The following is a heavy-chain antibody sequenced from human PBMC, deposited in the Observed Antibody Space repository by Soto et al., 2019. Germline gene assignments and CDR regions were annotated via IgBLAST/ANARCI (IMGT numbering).Heavy chain of an antibody. Sequence: EVQLVESGGGLVQPGGSLRLSCAVSGFTFSSYWMHWVRQAPGKGLVWVSGVNSDGSGTIYADSVKGRFTISRDNAKNTLYLQINSLRAEDTAVYFCARDCSGGSCYPGMDVWGQGTTVTVSS. J-gene: IGHJ6*02. D-gene: IGHD2-15*01. CDR1: GFTFSSYW. V-gene: IGHV3-74*01. CDR3: ARDCSGGSCYPGMDV. CDR2: VNSDGSGT.